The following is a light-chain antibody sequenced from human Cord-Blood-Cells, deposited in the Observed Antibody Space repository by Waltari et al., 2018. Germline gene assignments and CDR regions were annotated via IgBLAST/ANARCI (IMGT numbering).Light chain of an antibody. V-gene: IGKV1-27*01. CDR3: QKYNSAPLT. CDR2: AAS. Sequence: DLQMTQPPFPLSAYVVDIVPITCRASQGISNYLAWYQQKPGKVPKLLIYAASTLQSGVPSRFSGSGSGTDFTLTISSLQPEDVATYYCQKYNSAPLTFGGGTKVEIK. J-gene: IGKJ4*01. CDR1: QGISNY.